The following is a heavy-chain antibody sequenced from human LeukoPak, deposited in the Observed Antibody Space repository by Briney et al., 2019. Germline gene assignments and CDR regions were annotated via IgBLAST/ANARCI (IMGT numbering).Heavy chain of an antibody. CDR1: GFTFSSYA. CDR2: ISCSGGST. D-gene: IGHD2-2*01. CDR3: AKSRDLQYCRSTGCSRASDY. V-gene: IGHV3-23*01. Sequence: GASLRLSCAASGFTFSSYAMSWVRQAPGKGLEWVSAISCSGGSTYYADSVKGRFTISRDNSKNTLYLQMNSLRAEDTAVYYCAKSRDLQYCRSTGCSRASDYWGQGTLVTVSS. J-gene: IGHJ4*02.